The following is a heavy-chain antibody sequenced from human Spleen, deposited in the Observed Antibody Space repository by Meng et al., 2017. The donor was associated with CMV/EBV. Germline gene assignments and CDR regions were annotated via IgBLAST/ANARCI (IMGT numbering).Heavy chain of an antibody. D-gene: IGHD6-6*01. CDR3: ARVEGIAARPGSYGMDV. CDR2: IIPILGIA. V-gene: IGHV1-69*02. CDR1: GGTFSSYT. Sequence: SVKVSCKASGGTFSSYTISWVRQAPGQGLEWMGRIIPILGIANYAQKFQGRVTITADKSTSTAYMELSILRSEDTAVYYCARVEGIAARPGSYGMDVWGQGTTVTVSS. J-gene: IGHJ6*02.